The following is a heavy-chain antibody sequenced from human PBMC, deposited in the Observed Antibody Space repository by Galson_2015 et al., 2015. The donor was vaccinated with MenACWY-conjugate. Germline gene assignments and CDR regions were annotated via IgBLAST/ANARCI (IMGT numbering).Heavy chain of an antibody. J-gene: IGHJ4*02. Sequence: SGAEVKKPGESLRISCKGSGYSFSSYYITWVRQMPGKGLEWVGRVDPSDSYTSYSPSFQGHVTISADKSVSTAYLQWSSLRASDAAMYYCARLGGGDVSRSFDYWGQGTLVTVSS. V-gene: IGHV5-10-1*01. CDR2: VDPSDSYT. D-gene: IGHD3-16*01. CDR3: ARLGGGDVSRSFDY. CDR1: GYSFSSYY.